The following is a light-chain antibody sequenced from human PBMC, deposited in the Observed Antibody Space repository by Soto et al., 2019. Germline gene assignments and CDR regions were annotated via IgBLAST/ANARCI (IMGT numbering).Light chain of an antibody. J-gene: IGLJ2*01. V-gene: IGLV6-57*04. Sequence: NFMLTQSLSVSESPGETVTISCTRSSGSIASEHVQWYQQRPGSAPTTVIYDNSQRPSGVPDRFSGSIDSSSNSASLTISGLKTEDEADYYCQSFDTSTVVFGGGTKVTVL. CDR1: SGSIASEH. CDR3: QSFDTSTVV. CDR2: DNS.